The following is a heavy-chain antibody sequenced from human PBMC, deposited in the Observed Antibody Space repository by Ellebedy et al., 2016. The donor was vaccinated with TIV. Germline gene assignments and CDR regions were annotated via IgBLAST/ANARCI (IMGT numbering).Heavy chain of an antibody. D-gene: IGHD2-2*01. CDR3: ARVLDCSSTSCEYYFDY. J-gene: IGHJ4*02. V-gene: IGHV4-30-2*01. CDR1: GGSISSGGYS. CDR2: IYHSGST. Sequence: SETLSLTXAVSGGSISSGGYSWSWIRQPPGKGLEWIGYIYHSGSTYFNPSLKSRVTISVDRSKNQFSLKLSSVTAADTAVYYCARVLDCSSTSCEYYFDYWGQGTLVTVSS.